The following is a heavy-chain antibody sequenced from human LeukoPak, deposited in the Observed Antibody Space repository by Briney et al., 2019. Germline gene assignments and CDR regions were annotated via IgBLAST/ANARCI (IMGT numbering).Heavy chain of an antibody. D-gene: IGHD3-10*01. CDR2: ISYDGSNK. V-gene: IGHV3-30*18. Sequence: GGSLRLSCAASGFTFSSYGMHWVRQAPGKGLEWVAVISYDGSNKYYADSVKGRFTISRDNSRNTLYLQMNSLRAEDTAVYYCAKDRIMVRGGGNFDYWGQGTLVTVSS. J-gene: IGHJ4*02. CDR3: AKDRIMVRGGGNFDY. CDR1: GFTFSSYG.